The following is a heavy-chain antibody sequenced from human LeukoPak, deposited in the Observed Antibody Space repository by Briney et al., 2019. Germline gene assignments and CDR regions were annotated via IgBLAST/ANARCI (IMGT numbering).Heavy chain of an antibody. CDR2: INPNSGGT. J-gene: IGHJ3*02. D-gene: IGHD4-17*01. CDR3: ARDVEHDYGDPYDAFDI. CDR1: GYTFTGYY. Sequence: ASVKVSCKASGYTFTGYYMHWVRQAPGQGLEWMGWINPNSGGTNYAQKFQGWVTMTRDTSISTAYMELSRLRSDDTAVYYCARDVEHDYGDPYDAFDIWGQGTMVTVSS. V-gene: IGHV1-2*04.